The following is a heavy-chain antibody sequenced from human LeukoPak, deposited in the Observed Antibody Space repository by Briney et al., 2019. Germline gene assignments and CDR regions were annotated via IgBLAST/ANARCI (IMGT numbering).Heavy chain of an antibody. V-gene: IGHV3-23*01. D-gene: IGHD3-22*01. Sequence: GGSLRLSCAASGFTFSSYAMSWVRQAPGKGLEWVSTVGVSGGSTYYADSVKGRFTISRGNSKNALYLQMNSLRAEDTAVYYCAKDTRGWLNYFDYWGQGTLVTVSS. CDR2: VGVSGGST. CDR1: GFTFSSYA. CDR3: AKDTRGWLNYFDY. J-gene: IGHJ4*02.